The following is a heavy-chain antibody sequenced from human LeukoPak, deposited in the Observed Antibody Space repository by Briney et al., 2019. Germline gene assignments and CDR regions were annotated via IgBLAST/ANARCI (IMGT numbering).Heavy chain of an antibody. D-gene: IGHD7-27*01. CDR1: GFTFSTKS. Sequence: GGSLRLSCAVSGFTFSTKSMNWVRQAPGKGLEWASYITADSGTTYYADSVKGRFTISRDNAKNSLYLQMNSLRDEDTAVYYCARDRDWGTDYWGQGTLVTVSS. J-gene: IGHJ4*02. CDR2: ITADSGTT. CDR3: ARDRDWGTDY. V-gene: IGHV3-48*02.